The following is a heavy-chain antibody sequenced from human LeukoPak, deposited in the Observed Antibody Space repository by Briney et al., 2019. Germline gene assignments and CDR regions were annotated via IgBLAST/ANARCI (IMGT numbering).Heavy chain of an antibody. D-gene: IGHD4/OR15-4a*01. CDR2: INPNSGGT. V-gene: IGHV1-2*02. Sequence: ASVKVSCKASGYTFTCYYMHWVRQAPGQGLEWMGWINPNSGGTNYAQKFRGRVTMTRDTSISTAYMELSRLRSDDTAVYYCARGAPLYYYYGMDVWGQGTTVTVSS. J-gene: IGHJ6*02. CDR3: ARGAPLYYYYGMDV. CDR1: GYTFTCYY.